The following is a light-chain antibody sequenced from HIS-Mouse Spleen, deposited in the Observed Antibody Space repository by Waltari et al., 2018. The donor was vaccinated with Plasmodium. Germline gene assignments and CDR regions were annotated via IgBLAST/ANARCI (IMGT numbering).Light chain of an antibody. V-gene: IGKV3-15*01. CDR1: QSVSSN. CDR2: GAS. Sequence: EIVMTQAPATLSVSPGERATLPYRARQSVSSNLASYQQKPGQAPRLLIYGASTRATGIPARFSGSGSGTEFTLTISSLQSEDFAVYYWQQYNNWSFTFGPGTKVDIK. CDR3: QQYNNWSFT. J-gene: IGKJ3*01.